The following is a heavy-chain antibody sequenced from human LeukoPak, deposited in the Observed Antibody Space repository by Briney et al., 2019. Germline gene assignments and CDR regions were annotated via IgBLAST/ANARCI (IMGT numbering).Heavy chain of an antibody. CDR2: IRYDGSNK. D-gene: IGHD5-18*01. CDR1: GFTFSSYG. V-gene: IGHV3-30*02. J-gene: IGHJ4*02. Sequence: GGSLRLSCAASGFTFSSYGIHWVRQAPGKGLEWVAFIRYDGSNKYYADSVKGRFTISRDNSKNTLYLQLNSLRADDTAVYYCAKGLSGYSYGLADYWGQGTLVTVSS. CDR3: AKGLSGYSYGLADY.